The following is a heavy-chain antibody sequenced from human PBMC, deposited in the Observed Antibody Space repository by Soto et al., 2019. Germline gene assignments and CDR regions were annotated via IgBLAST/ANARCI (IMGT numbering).Heavy chain of an antibody. V-gene: IGHV3-48*02. CDR3: ARGGSSSDNGMDV. J-gene: IGHJ6*02. CDR2: ISSGSLSI. D-gene: IGHD3-16*01. CDR1: GFTFSRYT. Sequence: EVQLEESGGGLVQPGGSLRLSCAASGFTFSRYTMNWVRQTPGKGLEWVSYISSGSLSIYYADSVKGRFTVSRDNAKNSLFRQMNSLRDEDTAVYYCARGGSSSDNGMDVWGQGTTVTVSS.